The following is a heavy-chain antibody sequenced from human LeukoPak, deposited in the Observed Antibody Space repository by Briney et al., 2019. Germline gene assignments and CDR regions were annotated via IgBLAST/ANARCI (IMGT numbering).Heavy chain of an antibody. Sequence: GGSLRLSCAASGFTFSSYGMHWVRQAPGKGLEWVAFIRYDGSNKYYADSVKGRFTISRDNSKNTLYLQMNSPRAEDTAVYFCAKVFGSRREATFDYWGQGTLVTVSS. V-gene: IGHV3-30*02. D-gene: IGHD3-3*01. CDR2: IRYDGSNK. CDR1: GFTFSSYG. CDR3: AKVFGSRREATFDY. J-gene: IGHJ4*02.